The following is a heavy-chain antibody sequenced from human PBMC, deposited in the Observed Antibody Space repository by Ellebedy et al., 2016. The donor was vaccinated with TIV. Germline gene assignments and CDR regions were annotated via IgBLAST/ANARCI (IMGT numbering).Heavy chain of an antibody. D-gene: IGHD2/OR15-2a*01. CDR2: ISPDGTST. CDR1: GYTFSTYW. J-gene: IGHJ3*02. Sequence: GGSLRLSXAGSGYTFSTYWMHWVRQAPGKGLVWISRISPDGTSTNYADSVKGRFTTSRDNAKNTLYLQMNSLRAEDTAVYYCANIWYGRSVDAFDIWGQGTRVTVSS. V-gene: IGHV3-74*01. CDR3: ANIWYGRSVDAFDI.